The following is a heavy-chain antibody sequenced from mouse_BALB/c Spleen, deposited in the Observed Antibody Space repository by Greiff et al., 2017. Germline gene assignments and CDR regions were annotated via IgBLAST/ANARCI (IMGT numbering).Heavy chain of an antibody. J-gene: IGHJ4*01. CDR2: IWRGGST. Sequence: QVQLQQSGPSLVQPSQSLSITCTVSGFSLTSYGVHWVRQSPGKGLEWLGVIWRGGSTDYNAAFMSRLSITKDNSKSQVFFKMNSLQADDTAIYYCAKNPYDDYAMDYWGQGTSVTVSS. D-gene: IGHD2-14*01. V-gene: IGHV2-5-1*01. CDR1: GFSLTSYG. CDR3: AKNPYDDYAMDY.